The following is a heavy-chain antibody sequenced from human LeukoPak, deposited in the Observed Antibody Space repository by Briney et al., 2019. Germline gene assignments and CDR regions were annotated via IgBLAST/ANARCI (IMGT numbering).Heavy chain of an antibody. CDR1: GFTFSSFA. Sequence: GGSLRLSCAASGFTFSSFAMSWVRQAPGKGLEWVSVISGSGGSTYYADSVKGWFTISRDNSKNTVYLQTNSLRAEDTAVYYCTNESPFLDYWGQGTLVTVSS. CDR2: ISGSGGST. J-gene: IGHJ4*02. V-gene: IGHV3-23*01. CDR3: TNESPFLDY.